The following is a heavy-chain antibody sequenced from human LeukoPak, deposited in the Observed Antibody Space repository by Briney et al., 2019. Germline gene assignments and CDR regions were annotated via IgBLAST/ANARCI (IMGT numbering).Heavy chain of an antibody. D-gene: IGHD1-7*01. CDR2: IYYSGST. Sequence: SETLSLTCTVSGGSISSSSYYWGWIRQPPGKGLEWIGSIYYSGSTCYNPSLKSRVTISVDTSKNQFSLKLSSVTAADTAVYYCASYNWNYDGYYFDYWGQGTLVTVSS. CDR3: ASYNWNYDGYYFDY. V-gene: IGHV4-39*01. J-gene: IGHJ4*02. CDR1: GGSISSSSYY.